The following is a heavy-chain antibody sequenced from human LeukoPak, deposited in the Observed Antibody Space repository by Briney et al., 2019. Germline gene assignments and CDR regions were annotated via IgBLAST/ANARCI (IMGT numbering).Heavy chain of an antibody. Sequence: GGSLRLSCAASGFTFSNAWMSWVRQAPGKGLEWVGRIKSKTDGGTTDYAAPVKGRFTISRDDSKNTLYLQMNSLKIEDTAVHYCTIDRTYGSGSSYGMDVWGQGTTVTVS. D-gene: IGHD3-10*01. V-gene: IGHV3-15*01. CDR3: TIDRTYGSGSSYGMDV. CDR1: GFTFSNAW. J-gene: IGHJ6*02. CDR2: IKSKTDGGTT.